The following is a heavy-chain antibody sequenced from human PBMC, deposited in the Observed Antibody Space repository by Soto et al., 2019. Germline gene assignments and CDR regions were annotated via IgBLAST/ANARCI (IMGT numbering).Heavy chain of an antibody. CDR1: GGSISTFY. CDR3: ARSLSGYHYYFDY. D-gene: IGHD3-22*01. CDR2: IYYSGIT. J-gene: IGHJ4*02. Sequence: ETLSLTCTVSGGSISTFYWSWIRQSPGKGLEWIAYIYYSGITNYNPSLKSRLTISVDTSKTQFSLKLSSVTAADTAVYYCARSLSGYHYYFDYWGQGPLVTVSS. V-gene: IGHV4-59*01.